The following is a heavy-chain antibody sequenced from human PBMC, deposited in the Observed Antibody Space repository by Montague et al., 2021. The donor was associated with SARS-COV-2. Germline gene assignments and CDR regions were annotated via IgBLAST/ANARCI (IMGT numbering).Heavy chain of an antibody. CDR3: ARDRFIAGGRLPHGFDP. D-gene: IGHD6-13*01. CDR2: IYYSGGT. J-gene: IGHJ5*02. CDR1: GGPISGYY. Sequence: SETLSLTCSVSGGPISGYYRSWIRQSPGKGLEWIGYIYYSGGTIXNPSLKSRVIISVDTSKSQFSLKLSSVTAADTAVYYCARDRFIAGGRLPHGFDPWGQGTLVTVSS. V-gene: IGHV4-59*01.